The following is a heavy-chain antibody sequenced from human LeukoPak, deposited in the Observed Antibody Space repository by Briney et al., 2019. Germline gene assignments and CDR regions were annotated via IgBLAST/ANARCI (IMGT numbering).Heavy chain of an antibody. CDR1: GYTFTGYY. Sequence: ASVKVSCKASGYTFTGYYMHWVRQAPGQGLEWMGWINPNSGGTNYAQKFQGRVTMTRDTSISTAYMELSRLRSDDTAVYYCARGTQYSSSFDAFDIWGQGTMVTVSS. CDR3: ARGTQYSSSFDAFDI. V-gene: IGHV1-2*02. J-gene: IGHJ3*02. D-gene: IGHD6-6*01. CDR2: INPNSGGT.